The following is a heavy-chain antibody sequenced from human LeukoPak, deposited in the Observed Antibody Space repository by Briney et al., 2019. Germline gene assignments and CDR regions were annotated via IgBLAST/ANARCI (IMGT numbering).Heavy chain of an antibody. V-gene: IGHV4-39*01. CDR2: IYYSGST. J-gene: IGHJ6*02. CDR3: ARLPGIAAAGIGYYYYGMDV. Sequence: SSETLSLTCTVSGGSISSSSYYWGWIRQPPGKGLEWIGSIYYSGSTYYNPSLKSRVTISVDTSKNQFSLKLSSVTAADTAVYYCARLPGIAAAGIGYYYYGMDVWGQGTTVTVSS. D-gene: IGHD6-13*01. CDR1: GGSISSSSYY.